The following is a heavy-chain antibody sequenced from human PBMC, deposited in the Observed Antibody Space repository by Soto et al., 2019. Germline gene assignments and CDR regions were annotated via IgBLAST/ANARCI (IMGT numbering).Heavy chain of an antibody. CDR2: IYFTGST. CDR1: GDTANNGDYF. V-gene: IGHV4-30-4*01. Sequence: PSETLSLTCTVSGDTANNGDYFWSWIRQSPGKGLEWLGYIYFTGSTYYSPSLKSRLHISMDKSKNHFSLEMTSVTVADTAVYFCARGAVVYVVAAFKRELDHWGPALRDTVTS. CDR3: ARGAVVYVVAAFKRELDH. J-gene: IGHJ5*02. D-gene: IGHD2-8*01.